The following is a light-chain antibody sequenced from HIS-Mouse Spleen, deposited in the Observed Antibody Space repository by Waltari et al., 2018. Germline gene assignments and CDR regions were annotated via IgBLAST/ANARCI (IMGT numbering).Light chain of an antibody. CDR3: AAWDDSLSGVV. J-gene: IGLJ2*01. Sequence: QSVLTQPPSASGTRGHRVTLSCSGSSSNIGRNYVYWYPQRPGTAPKLRIYRNNQLPSGVPDRFSGSKSGSSDSVSISGHRSEDEADYYCAAWDDSLSGVVFGGGTKLTVL. CDR2: RNN. V-gene: IGLV1-47*01. CDR1: SSNIGRNY.